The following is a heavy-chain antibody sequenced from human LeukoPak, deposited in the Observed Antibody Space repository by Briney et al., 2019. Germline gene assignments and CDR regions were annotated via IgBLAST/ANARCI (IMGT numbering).Heavy chain of an antibody. J-gene: IGHJ4*02. CDR1: GGSISNYY. Sequence: PSDTLSLTCTVSGGSISNYYWSWIRQPAGKGLEWIGRVYASGNANYNPSLKSRVTMSADTSRNHFSLRLRSVTAADTAVYYCARGSWFLVDYWGQGILVTVSS. D-gene: IGHD6-13*01. V-gene: IGHV4-4*07. CDR3: ARGSWFLVDY. CDR2: VYASGNA.